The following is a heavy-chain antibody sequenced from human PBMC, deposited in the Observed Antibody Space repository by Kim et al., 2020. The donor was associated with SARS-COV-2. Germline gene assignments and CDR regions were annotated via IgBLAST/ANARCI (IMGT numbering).Heavy chain of an antibody. CDR3: ARAGRDGYKFDY. Sequence: YYAESVKGRFTIARDNAKNSLYLQMNSLRAEDTAVYYCARAGRDGYKFDYWGQGTLVTVSS. J-gene: IGHJ4*02. D-gene: IGHD5-12*01. V-gene: IGHV3-11*01.